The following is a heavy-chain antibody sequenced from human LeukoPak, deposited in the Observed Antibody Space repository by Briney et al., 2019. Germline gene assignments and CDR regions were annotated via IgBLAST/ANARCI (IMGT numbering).Heavy chain of an antibody. CDR1: GFTFSSYW. V-gene: IGHV3-7*04. Sequence: PGGSLRLSCAAPGFTFSSYWMSWVRQAPGKGLEWVANIKQDGSEKYYVDSVKGRFTISRDNAKNSLYLQMNSLRAEDTAVYYCARDLVGSGWPLLDYWGQGTLVTVPS. CDR3: ARDLVGSGWPLLDY. CDR2: IKQDGSEK. J-gene: IGHJ4*02. D-gene: IGHD6-19*01.